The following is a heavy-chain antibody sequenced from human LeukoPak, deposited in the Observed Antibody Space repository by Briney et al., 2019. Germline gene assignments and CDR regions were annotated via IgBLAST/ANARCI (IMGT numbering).Heavy chain of an antibody. CDR3: ARSETIWYYFDY. CDR2: INHSGST. V-gene: IGHV4-34*01. CDR1: GGSFSGYY. J-gene: IGHJ4*02. D-gene: IGHD4/OR15-4a*01. Sequence: SETLSLTCAVYGGSFSGYYWSWIRQPPGKGLEWIGEINHSGSTNYNPSLKSRVTISVDTSKNQFSLRLSSVTAADTAVYFCARSETIWYYFDYWGQGRLVTVSS.